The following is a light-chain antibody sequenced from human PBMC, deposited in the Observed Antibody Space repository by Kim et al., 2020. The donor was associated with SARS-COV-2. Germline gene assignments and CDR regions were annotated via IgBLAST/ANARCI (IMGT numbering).Light chain of an antibody. CDR3: QQYFTTPPT. V-gene: IGKV3-20*01. J-gene: IGKJ4*01. CDR1: QSVRGSY. Sequence: PGERATLSCRGSQSVRGSYVAGYQQQKRGQAPRLLIYGASSRATGIPDRFSGSGSGTDFTLTISSLQAEDVAVYYCQQYFTTPPTFGGGTKVDIK. CDR2: GAS.